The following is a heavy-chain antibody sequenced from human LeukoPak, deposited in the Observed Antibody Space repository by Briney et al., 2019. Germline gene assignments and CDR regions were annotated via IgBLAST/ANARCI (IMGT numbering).Heavy chain of an antibody. J-gene: IGHJ3*02. CDR3: ARDYMVRGVSRAFDI. D-gene: IGHD3-10*01. CDR1: GYTFTSYD. V-gene: IGHV1-8*03. CDR2: TNPNSGNT. Sequence: ASVKVSCKASGYTFTSYDINWVRQATGQGLEWMGWTNPNSGNTGYAQKFQGRVTITRNTSISTAYMELSSLRSEDTAVYYCARDYMVRGVSRAFDIWGQGTMVTVSS.